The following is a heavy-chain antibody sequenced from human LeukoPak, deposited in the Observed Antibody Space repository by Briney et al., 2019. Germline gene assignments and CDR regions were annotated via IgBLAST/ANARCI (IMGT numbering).Heavy chain of an antibody. V-gene: IGHV4-59*01. D-gene: IGHD4-23*01. CDR2: IYYSGST. CDR3: ARETPSGGNLHFDS. Sequence: SETLSLTCTVSGGSISSYYWSWIRQPPGKGLEWIGYIYYSGSTNYNPSLKSRVTISVDTSKNQFSLKLSSVTAADTAVYYCARETPSGGNLHFDSGGQETRVTVSS. J-gene: IGHJ4*02. CDR1: GGSISSYY.